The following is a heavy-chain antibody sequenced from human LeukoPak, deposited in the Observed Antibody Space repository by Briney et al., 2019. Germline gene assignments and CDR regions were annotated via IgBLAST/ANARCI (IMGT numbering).Heavy chain of an antibody. V-gene: IGHV3-23*01. D-gene: IGHD3-10*01. CDR1: GFTFSNYA. Sequence: GGPLGLSCAASGFTFSNYAMSWVRQAPGKGLEWVSGISGIGGSTYYADSVEGRFTISRDNSKNTLYLQMNSLRAEDTAVYYCAKGKDGSGSSVWHHWGQGTLVIVSS. CDR2: ISGIGGST. CDR3: AKGKDGSGSSVWHH. J-gene: IGHJ4*02.